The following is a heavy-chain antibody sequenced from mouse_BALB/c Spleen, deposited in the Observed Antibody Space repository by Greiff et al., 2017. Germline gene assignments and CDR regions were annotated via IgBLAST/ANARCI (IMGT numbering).Heavy chain of an antibody. Sequence: VHVKQSGAELVKPGASVKLSCTASGFNIKDTYMHWVKQRPEQGLEWIGRIDPANGNTKYDPKFQGKATITADTSSNTAYLQLSSLTSEDTAVYYCARWRGFAYWGQGTLVTVSA. CDR3: ARWRGFAY. V-gene: IGHV14-3*02. CDR1: GFNIKDTY. J-gene: IGHJ3*01. CDR2: IDPANGNT.